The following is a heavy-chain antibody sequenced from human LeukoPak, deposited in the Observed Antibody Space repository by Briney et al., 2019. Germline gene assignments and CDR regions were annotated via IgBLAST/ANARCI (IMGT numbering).Heavy chain of an antibody. CDR1: GGTFSSYA. CDR2: IIPILGIA. J-gene: IGHJ5*02. V-gene: IGHV1-69*04. CDR3: ARHSTPGTNLNWFDP. Sequence: VASVKVSCKASGGTFSSYAISWVRQAPGQGLEWMGRIIPILGIANYAQKFQGRVTITADKSTSTAYMELSSLRSEDTAVYYCARHSTPGTNLNWFDPWGQGTLVTVSS. D-gene: IGHD1-1*01.